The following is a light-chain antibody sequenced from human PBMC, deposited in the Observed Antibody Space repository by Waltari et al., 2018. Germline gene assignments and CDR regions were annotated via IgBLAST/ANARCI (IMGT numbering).Light chain of an antibody. CDR2: GAS. Sequence: SWRASQSVSSAWAWYHQKSGQAPRLRIYGASSRATGIPERFSGSGSWTDFSLTISRLEPEDFAVYCCHRYGTRPATFGQGTKVEVK. CDR3: HRYGTRPAT. CDR1: QSVSSA. J-gene: IGKJ1*01. V-gene: IGKV3-20*01.